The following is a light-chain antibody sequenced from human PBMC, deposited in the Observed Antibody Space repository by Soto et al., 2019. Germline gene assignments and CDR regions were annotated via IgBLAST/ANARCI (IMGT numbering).Light chain of an antibody. Sequence: QAVVTQPPSVSGAPGQRVTISCTGSSSNIGAGYDVHWYQQLPGTAPKLLIYGNSNRPSGVPDRFSGSKSGTSASLAITGLQAEDEADYHCQSYDSSLSGWVFGGGTKLTV. CDR3: QSYDSSLSGWV. CDR2: GNS. CDR1: SSNIGAGYD. V-gene: IGLV1-40*01. J-gene: IGLJ3*02.